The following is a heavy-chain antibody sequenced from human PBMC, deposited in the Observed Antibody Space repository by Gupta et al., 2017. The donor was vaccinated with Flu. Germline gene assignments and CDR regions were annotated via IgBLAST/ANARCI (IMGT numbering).Heavy chain of an antibody. CDR3: VRAGLNDYSGHPYQCDY. CDR1: GFGPRGYG. CDR2: MSDSGRAI. V-gene: IGHV3-48*01. D-gene: IGHD5-12*01. Sequence: EVQLVESGGRLVQPGGSLRLSCAASGFGPRGYGMSGVRPAPGERAAWVSDMSDSGRAIYYADSVRGRFIISRDNAKKSIYLQMNNLRAEDTALYYFVRAGLNDYSGHPYQCDYWGQGTLVTVSS. J-gene: IGHJ4*02.